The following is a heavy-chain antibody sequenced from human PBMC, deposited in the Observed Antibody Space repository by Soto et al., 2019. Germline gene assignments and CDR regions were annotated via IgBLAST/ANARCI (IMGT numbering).Heavy chain of an antibody. CDR1: GFTFSSYS. CDR3: ARVHYYDSSGFYL. V-gene: IGHV3-21*01. D-gene: IGHD3-22*01. CDR2: ISSSSSYI. Sequence: GGSLRLSCAASGFTFSSYSMNWVRQAPGKGLEWVSSISSSSSYIYYGDSVKGRFTVSRDNAKNSLYLQMNSLRAEDTATYYCARVHYYDSSGFYLWGQGTLVTVSS. J-gene: IGHJ4*02.